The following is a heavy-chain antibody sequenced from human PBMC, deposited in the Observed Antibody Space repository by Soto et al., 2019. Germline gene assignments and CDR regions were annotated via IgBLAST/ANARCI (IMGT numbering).Heavy chain of an antibody. D-gene: IGHD6-19*01. CDR2: AYYRSRWQY. V-gene: IGHV6-1*01. CDR3: ARDPPDFNSGFDS. CDR1: GDSVSNNGAT. Sequence: SQTSSLTCAICGDSVSNNGATWNWIRQSPSRGLEWLGRAYYRSRWQYDYAPSVRSRITINPDTSKNQFSLQLSSVTPEDTALYYCARDPPDFNSGFDSWGQGSLVTVSS. J-gene: IGHJ4*02.